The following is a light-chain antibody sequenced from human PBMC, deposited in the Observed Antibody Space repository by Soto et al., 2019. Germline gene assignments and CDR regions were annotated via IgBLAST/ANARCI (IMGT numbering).Light chain of an antibody. CDR3: QQYHTDWT. V-gene: IGKV1-5*01. Sequence: DIQMTHSPSTLSASVGDTLIITCRASESIDNWLAWYQQKPGQAHKLLLFAASTLVGGVPSRFSGRGSGTDFTLTISRLPADDFATYYCQQYHTDWTFGQGTKVEV. CDR2: AAS. J-gene: IGKJ1*01. CDR1: ESIDNW.